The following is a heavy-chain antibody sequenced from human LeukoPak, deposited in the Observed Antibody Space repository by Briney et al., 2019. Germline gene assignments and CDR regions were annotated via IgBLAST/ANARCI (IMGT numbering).Heavy chain of an antibody. Sequence: SYTLSLTRPVSGGSISHYYWSGMGQPAAKGREGMGRIYTTGSTNYNPSLQSRVTMSVDTSKHQFSLSMSALTAAHTAAYYCAREEAGTAFDYWGEGTVDSVSS. J-gene: IGHJ4*02. D-gene: IGHD1-7*01. V-gene: IGHV4-4*07. CDR2: IYTTGST. CDR1: GGSISHYY. CDR3: AREEAGTAFDY.